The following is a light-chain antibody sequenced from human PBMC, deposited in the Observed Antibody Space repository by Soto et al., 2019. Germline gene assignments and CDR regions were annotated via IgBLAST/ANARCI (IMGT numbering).Light chain of an antibody. CDR2: ANN. J-gene: IGLJ3*02. CDR3: AAWDDSLKGWV. CDR1: SSNIGSEH. V-gene: IGLV1-44*01. Sequence: QSVLTQPPSASGTPGQRVTISCSGSSSNIGSEHVNWYQQVPGTAPKLLIYANNQRPSGVPDRFSVSKSGTSASLAIGVLXXXXXXXXYCAAWDDSLKGWVFGGGTKLTVL.